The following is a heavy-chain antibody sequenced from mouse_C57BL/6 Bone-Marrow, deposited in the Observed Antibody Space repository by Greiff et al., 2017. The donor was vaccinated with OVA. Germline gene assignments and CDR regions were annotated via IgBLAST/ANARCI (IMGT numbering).Heavy chain of an antibody. J-gene: IGHJ4*01. CDR3: TTDGLYAMDY. CDR1: GFTFSDAW. V-gene: IGHV6-6*01. Sequence: EVKLMESGGGLVQPGGSMKLSCAASGFTFSDAWMDWVRQSPEKGLEWVAEIRNKANNHATYYAESVKGRFTISRYDSKSSVYLQLTSLRAEDTGIYYCTTDGLYAMDYWGQGTSVPVSS. CDR2: IRNKANNHAT. D-gene: IGHD2-3*01.